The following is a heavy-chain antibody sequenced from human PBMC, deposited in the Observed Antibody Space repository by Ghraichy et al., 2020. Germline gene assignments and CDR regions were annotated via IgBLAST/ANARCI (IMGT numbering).Heavy chain of an antibody. Sequence: GGSLRLSCTMSGLTFSDYAVAWVRQAPGKGLEWLGYITSRAYGATPQYTASVRGRFAISRDDSEGFAFLQMKSLRAEDTALYQCVSMIDRASLSVWGKGTTVIVSS. D-gene: IGHD1-14*01. CDR1: GLTFSDYA. CDR3: VSMIDRASLSV. V-gene: IGHV3-49*04. CDR2: ITSRAYGATP. J-gene: IGHJ6*04.